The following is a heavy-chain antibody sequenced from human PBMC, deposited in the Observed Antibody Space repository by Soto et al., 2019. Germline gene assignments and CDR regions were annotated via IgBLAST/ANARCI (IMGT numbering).Heavy chain of an antibody. CDR2: IYPDDSRT. CDR3: TRDLDYGGNSEDFDI. V-gene: IGHV5-51*01. CDR1: EFSFTTYW. J-gene: IGHJ3*02. Sequence: GESLKISCKGSEFSFTTYWIAWVRQMPGEGLKWMGIIYPDDSRTTYSPSFQGQVTISADKSINTAYLQWSSLKASDTAMYYCTRDLDYGGNSEDFDIWRQGTRVTVSS. D-gene: IGHD4-17*01.